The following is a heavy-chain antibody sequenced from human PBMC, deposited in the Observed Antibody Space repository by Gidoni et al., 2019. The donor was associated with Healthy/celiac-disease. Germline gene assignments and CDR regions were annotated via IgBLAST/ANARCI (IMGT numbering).Heavy chain of an antibody. CDR1: GFTFSSYS. CDR3: AREPFGELLTYYLDY. J-gene: IGHJ4*02. CDR2: ISSSSSTI. D-gene: IGHD3-10*01. V-gene: IGHV3-48*01. Sequence: EVQLVESGGGLVQPGGSLRLSGAASGFTFSSYSMNWVRQAPGKGLELVSYISSSSSTIYYADSVKGRFTISRDNAKNSLYLQMNSLRAEDTAVYYCAREPFGELLTYYLDYWGQGTLVTVSS.